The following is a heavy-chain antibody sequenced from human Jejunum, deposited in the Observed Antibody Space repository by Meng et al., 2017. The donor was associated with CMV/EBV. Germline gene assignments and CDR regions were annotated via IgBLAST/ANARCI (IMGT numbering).Heavy chain of an antibody. CDR1: GWPFSGHY. Sequence: SLPFPVSGWPFSGHYWSWLRQPPGKRLEWFGEIHHSGSINSAPSLTSRVTLSVDTSTSHFSLKLTSVTAADPAVYYCARTHGGQRGYWGQGTLVTVSS. V-gene: IGHV4-34*01. J-gene: IGHJ4*02. D-gene: IGHD3-16*01. CDR3: ARTHGGQRGY. CDR2: IHHSGSI.